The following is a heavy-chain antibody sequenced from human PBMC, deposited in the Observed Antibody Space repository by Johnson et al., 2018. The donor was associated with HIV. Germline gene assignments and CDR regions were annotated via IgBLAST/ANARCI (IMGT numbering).Heavy chain of an antibody. Sequence: QVQLVESGGGVVQPGRSLRLSCAASGFTFRSHAMHWVRQAPGKGLEWVAFIRYDGSNKYYADSVKGRFTISRDNSKNTLYLHMNSLRAEDTAVYYCAKGGAVAGTRDAFDIWGQGTMVTVSS. J-gene: IGHJ3*02. V-gene: IGHV3-30*02. CDR1: GFTFRSHA. CDR3: AKGGAVAGTRDAFDI. D-gene: IGHD6-19*01. CDR2: IRYDGSNK.